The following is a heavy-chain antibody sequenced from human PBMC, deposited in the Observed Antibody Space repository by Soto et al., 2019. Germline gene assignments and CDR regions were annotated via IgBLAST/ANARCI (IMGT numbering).Heavy chain of an antibody. J-gene: IGHJ3*02. CDR1: GGSFGTSY. CDR3: ARVTRFPDAFDI. CDR2: INHNGDS. V-gene: IGHV4-34*01. Sequence: QVHLQQWGAGLLKPSETLSLTCGVYGGSFGTSYWSWIRQSPEKGLEWMGEINHNGDSNYNPSLKIRVTISLDRSENQFSLKLTPVAAADTAVYYCARVTRFPDAFDIWGQGTPVIVSS.